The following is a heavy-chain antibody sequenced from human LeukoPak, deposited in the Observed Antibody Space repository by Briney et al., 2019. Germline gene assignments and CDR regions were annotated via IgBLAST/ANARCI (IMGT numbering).Heavy chain of an antibody. J-gene: IGHJ4*02. CDR2: IIPIFGTA. CDR1: GGTFSSYA. V-gene: IGHV1-69*13. Sequence: GASVKVSCKASGGTFSSYAISWVRQAPGQGLEWMGGIIPIFGTANYAQKFQGRATIAADESTSTAYMELSSLRSEDTAVYYCARVSRYYFDYWGQGTLVTVSS. CDR3: ARVSRYYFDY.